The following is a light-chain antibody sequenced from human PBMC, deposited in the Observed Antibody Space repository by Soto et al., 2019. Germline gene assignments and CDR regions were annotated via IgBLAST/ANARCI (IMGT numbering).Light chain of an antibody. J-gene: IGKJ1*01. Sequence: DIHITHALSTFSASVGNMVPITCRASQSSSRWLDWYQKKQGKAPKLLIYKASSLESGVPSRLRGSGSGTELTITISSMKNDDFETYYCQQYNSYTSTFGQGTKVDI. V-gene: IGKV1-5*03. CDR3: QQYNSYTST. CDR2: KAS. CDR1: QSSSRW.